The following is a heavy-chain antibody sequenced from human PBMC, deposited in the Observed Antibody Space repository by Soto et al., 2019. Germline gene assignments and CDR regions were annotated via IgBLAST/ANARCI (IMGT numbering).Heavy chain of an antibody. J-gene: IGHJ5*02. CDR1: GFTFSSYW. Sequence: GGSLRLSCAASGFTFSSYWMSWVRQAPGKGLEWVANIKQDGSEKYYVDSVKGRFTISRDNAKNSLYLQMNSLRAEDTAVYYCARSTKETIAAAGNWFDPWGQGTLVTVSS. V-gene: IGHV3-7*05. D-gene: IGHD6-13*01. CDR3: ARSTKETIAAAGNWFDP. CDR2: IKQDGSEK.